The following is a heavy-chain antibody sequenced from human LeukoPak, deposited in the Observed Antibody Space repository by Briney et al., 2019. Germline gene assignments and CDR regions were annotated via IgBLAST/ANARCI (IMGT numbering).Heavy chain of an antibody. D-gene: IGHD3-22*01. Sequence: GGSLRLSCAASGFTFSSYEMNWVRQAPGKGLEWVSYISSSGSTIYYADSVKGRFTISRDNAKNSLYLQMNSLRAEDTAVYYCARDGIVGDGRAFDYWGQGTLVTVSS. CDR2: ISSSGSTI. V-gene: IGHV3-48*03. J-gene: IGHJ4*02. CDR3: ARDGIVGDGRAFDY. CDR1: GFTFSSYE.